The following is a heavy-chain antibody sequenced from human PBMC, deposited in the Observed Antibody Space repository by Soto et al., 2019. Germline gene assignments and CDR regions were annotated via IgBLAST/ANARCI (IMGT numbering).Heavy chain of an antibody. Sequence: GESVKISCKGSGYSFTTCWMAWVRQMPGKGLEGGGVVYPGDSDTRYGLSFEGHVTISVDKSISTAFLQWNSLKASENAIYFCARQRTSAPQDYWGQGTLVTVSS. CDR2: VYPGDSDT. J-gene: IGHJ4*01. CDR1: GYSFTTCW. V-gene: IGHV5-51*01. D-gene: IGHD1-7*01. CDR3: ARQRTSAPQDY.